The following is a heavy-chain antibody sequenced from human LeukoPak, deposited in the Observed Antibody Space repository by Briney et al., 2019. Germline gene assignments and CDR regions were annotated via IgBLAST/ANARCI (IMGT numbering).Heavy chain of an antibody. CDR3: ARENIKTWHGCAY. D-gene: IGHD2-21*01. J-gene: IGHJ4*02. CDR1: GGSISSNNW. CDR2: IYHGGSP. V-gene: IGHV4-4*02. Sequence: SGTLSLTCAVSGGSISSNNWWGWVRQPPGKGLEWIGEIYHGGSPNYNPSLKSRVTISVDKSRNHFSLNLSSVTAADTAVYYCARENIKTWHGCAYGGKGPLVPVPS.